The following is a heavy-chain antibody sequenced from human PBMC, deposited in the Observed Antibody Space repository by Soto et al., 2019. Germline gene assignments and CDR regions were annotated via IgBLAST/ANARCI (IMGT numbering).Heavy chain of an antibody. CDR3: ARIHDSSSCYSHFDY. V-gene: IGHV3-30-3*01. D-gene: IGHD6-13*01. Sequence: VQLVESGGGLVQPGGSLRLSCAASGFTFSSYAMHWVRQAPGKGLEWVAVISYDGSNKYYADSVKGRFTISRHNSKNTLYLLTNSLRAEDTAVYYCARIHDSSSCYSHFDYWGQGTLDTVSS. J-gene: IGHJ4*02. CDR1: GFTFSSYA. CDR2: ISYDGSNK.